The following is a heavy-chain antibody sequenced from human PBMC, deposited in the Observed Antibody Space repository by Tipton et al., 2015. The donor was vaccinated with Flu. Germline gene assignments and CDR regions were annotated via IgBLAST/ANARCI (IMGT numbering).Heavy chain of an antibody. J-gene: IGHJ4*02. CDR3: ANIVYSSRARRGGDY. D-gene: IGHD1-26*01. Sequence: SLRLSCAASGFTFSSYAMSWVRQAPGKGLEWVSAISGSGGSTYYADSVKGRFTISRDNSKNTLYLQMNSLRAEDTAVYYCANIVYSSRARRGGDYWGQGTLVTVSS. CDR2: ISGSGGST. CDR1: GFTFSSYA. V-gene: IGHV3-23*01.